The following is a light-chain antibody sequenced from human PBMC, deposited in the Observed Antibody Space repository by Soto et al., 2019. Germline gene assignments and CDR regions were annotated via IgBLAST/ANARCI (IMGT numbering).Light chain of an antibody. CDR2: GNS. CDR3: QSYDSSLSGYVV. V-gene: IGLV1-40*01. CDR1: SSNIGAGYD. Sequence: QSVLTQPPSVSGAPGQRVTISCTGSSSNIGAGYDVHWYQQLPGTSPKLLLIYGNSNRPSGVPDRFSGSKSGTSASLAITGLQAEDEADYYCQSYDSSLSGYVVFGGGTKLTVL. J-gene: IGLJ2*01.